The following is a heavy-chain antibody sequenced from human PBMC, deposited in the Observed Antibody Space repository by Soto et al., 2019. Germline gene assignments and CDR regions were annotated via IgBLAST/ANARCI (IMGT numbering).Heavy chain of an antibody. J-gene: IGHJ3*02. CDR3: ARWVHYDSSALIWVDAFDI. CDR1: GGSISSGDYY. CDR2: IYYSGST. V-gene: IGHV4-30-4*01. Sequence: QVQLQESGPGLVKPSQTLSLTCTVSGGSISSGDYYWSWIRQPPGKGLEWIGYIYYSGSTYYNPSLKSRVTISVDTSKNQFSLKLSSVTAADTAVYYCARWVHYDSSALIWVDAFDIWGQGTMVTVSS. D-gene: IGHD3-22*01.